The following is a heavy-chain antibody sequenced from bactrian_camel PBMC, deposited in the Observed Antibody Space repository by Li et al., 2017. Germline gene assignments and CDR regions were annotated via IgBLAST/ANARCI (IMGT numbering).Heavy chain of an antibody. J-gene: IGHJ6*01. CDR2: IGNTGNT. Sequence: VQLVESGGGSVQPGGSLRLSCAASGVTFSKAVFTWVRQAPGKGLEWVSIIGNTGNTYYSDSVKGRATISRDGVKNMVYLQLNALKIEDTAMYYCVKGRGLYSDYDNSWGQGTQVTVS. D-gene: IGHD4*01. CDR1: GVTFSKAV. V-gene: IGHV3S2*01. CDR3: VKGRGLYSDYDNS.